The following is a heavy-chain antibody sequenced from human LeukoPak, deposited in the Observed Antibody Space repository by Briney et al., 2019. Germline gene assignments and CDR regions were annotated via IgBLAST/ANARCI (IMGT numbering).Heavy chain of an antibody. D-gene: IGHD6-19*01. CDR1: GFTFSSYW. V-gene: IGHV3-7*01. CDR2: IKQDGSEK. J-gene: IGHJ3*02. CDR3: ARCSSGWYPCAFDI. Sequence: SGGSLRLSCAASGFTFSSYWMSWVRQAPGKGLEWVANIKQDGSEKYYVDSVKGRFTISRDNAKNSLYLQMNSLRAEDTAVYYCARCSSGWYPCAFDIWGQGTMVTVSS.